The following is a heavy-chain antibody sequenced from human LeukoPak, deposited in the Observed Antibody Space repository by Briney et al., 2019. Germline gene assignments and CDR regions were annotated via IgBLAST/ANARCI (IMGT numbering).Heavy chain of an antibody. CDR3: AGGITTRHFYYGMDV. CDR2: INPNNGDT. CDR1: GYAFSDYY. J-gene: IGHJ6*02. D-gene: IGHD3-22*01. V-gene: IGHV1-2*02. Sequence: ASVKVSCKASGYAFSDYYMHWVRQAPGQGLEWMGWINPNNGDTHYAQKFQGRVTLTRDTSLSTAYMQLSRLRSDDTAAYYCAGGITTRHFYYGMDVWGQGTTVTVSS.